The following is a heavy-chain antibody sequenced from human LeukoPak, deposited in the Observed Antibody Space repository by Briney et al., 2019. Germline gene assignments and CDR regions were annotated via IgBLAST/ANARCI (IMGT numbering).Heavy chain of an antibody. CDR3: ARRAGYSSSWYVS. J-gene: IGHJ4*02. V-gene: IGHV4-59*12. D-gene: IGHD6-13*01. CDR1: GGSISSYY. CDR2: IYYSGST. Sequence: SETLSLTCTVSGGSISSYYWSWIRQPPGKGLEWIGYIYYSGSTNYNPSLKSRVTISVDTSKNQFSLKLSSVTAADTAVYYCARRAGYSSSWYVSWGQGTLVTVSS.